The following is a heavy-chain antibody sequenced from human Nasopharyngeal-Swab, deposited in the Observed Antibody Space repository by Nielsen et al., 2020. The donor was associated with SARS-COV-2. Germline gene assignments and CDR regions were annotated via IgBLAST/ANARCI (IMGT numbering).Heavy chain of an antibody. J-gene: IGHJ3*02. CDR3: ARINPASGSYYDAIDI. V-gene: IGHV3-48*01. CDR1: GFTFSSFS. CDR2: ISSASSLK. D-gene: IGHD1-26*01. Sequence: GESLKISCAASGFTFSSFSMNWVRQAPGKGLEWVSYISSASSLKYYADSVRGRFTVSRDNAKDSLYLQMNSLKTEDTAVYFCARINPASGSYYDAIDIWGQGTMVTVSS.